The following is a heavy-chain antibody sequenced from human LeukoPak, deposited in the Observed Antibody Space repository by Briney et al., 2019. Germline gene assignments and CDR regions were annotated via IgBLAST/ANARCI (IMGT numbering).Heavy chain of an antibody. Sequence: GSLRLSCAASGFMFSNYNINWVRQAPGKGLEWIGEINHSGCTNYNPSLKSRVTISVDTSKNQFSLKLSSVTAADTAVYYCARGRLQFLRNWFDPWGQGTLVTVSS. D-gene: IGHD4-11*01. CDR2: INHSGCT. V-gene: IGHV4-34*01. J-gene: IGHJ5*02. CDR1: GFMFSNYN. CDR3: ARGRLQFLRNWFDP.